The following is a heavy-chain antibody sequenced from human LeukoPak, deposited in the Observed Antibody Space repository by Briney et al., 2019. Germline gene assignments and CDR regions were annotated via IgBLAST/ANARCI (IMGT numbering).Heavy chain of an antibody. D-gene: IGHD5-12*01. J-gene: IGHJ4*02. V-gene: IGHV3-21*01. Sequence: GGSLRLSGAASGFTFNSYTMNWVRQAPGKGLEWISSISPSGNSVYYSDSLKGRSTISRDAATNSLYLQMSNVRADDTAMYYCARDFMGESGYAGYWGQGALVTVSS. CDR1: GFTFNSYT. CDR3: ARDFMGESGYAGY. CDR2: ISPSGNSV.